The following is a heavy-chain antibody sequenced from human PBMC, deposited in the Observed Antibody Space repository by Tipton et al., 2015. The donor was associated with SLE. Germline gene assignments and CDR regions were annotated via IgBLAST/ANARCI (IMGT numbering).Heavy chain of an antibody. D-gene: IGHD3-22*01. Sequence: TLSLTCTVSGASLSSHYWNWIRQSPGKGLEWIGYTHNSGSTNYNPSLKSRVTISLDTSRNQLSLKLRSVTAADTAVYYCARGLRADRSSHFDYWGQGTLANVSS. V-gene: IGHV4-59*11. CDR2: THNSGST. CDR3: ARGLRADRSSHFDY. CDR1: GASLSSHY. J-gene: IGHJ4*02.